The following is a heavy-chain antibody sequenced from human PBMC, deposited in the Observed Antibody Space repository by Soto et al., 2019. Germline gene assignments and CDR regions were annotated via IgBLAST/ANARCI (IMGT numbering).Heavy chain of an antibody. Sequence: QVQLVQSGAEVKKPGSSVKVSCKASGGTFSSYAISWVRQAPGQGLEWMGGIIPIFGTANYAQKFQGRVTITADESTSTAYMERSSLRSEDTAVYYCARQNGAVYSGSYYPPPNRAFDVWGQGTMVTVSS. CDR3: ARQNGAVYSGSYYPPPNRAFDV. CDR1: GGTFSSYA. D-gene: IGHD1-26*01. V-gene: IGHV1-69*01. CDR2: IIPIFGTA. J-gene: IGHJ3*01.